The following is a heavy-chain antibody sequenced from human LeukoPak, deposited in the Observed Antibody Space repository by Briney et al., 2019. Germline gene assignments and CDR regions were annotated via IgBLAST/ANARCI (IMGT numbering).Heavy chain of an antibody. CDR2: IDYSGST. D-gene: IGHD3-10*01. CDR1: GGSIGTYY. CDR3: ARLNGGD. J-gene: IGHJ4*02. V-gene: IGHV4-59*08. Sequence: SETLSLTCTVSGGSIGTYYWSWIRQPPRKGLEWIGYIDYSGSTKYNPSLKSRVTMSLGTSKNQFSLKVSSVTAADTAVYYCARLNGGDWGQGNLVTVSS.